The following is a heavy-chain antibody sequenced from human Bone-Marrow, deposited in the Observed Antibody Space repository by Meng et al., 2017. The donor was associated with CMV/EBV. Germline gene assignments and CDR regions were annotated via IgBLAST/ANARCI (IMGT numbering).Heavy chain of an antibody. V-gene: IGHV1-46*01. J-gene: IGHJ6*02. D-gene: IGHD2-15*01. CDR1: GYTFTNYY. CDR3: ARVRSTSSAYYYDGMDV. CDR2: INPNGGST. Sequence: ASVKVSCKASGYTFTNYYVHGVRQAPGQGLEWMGIINPNGGSTGHAQRFLGRITMTSDTSTSTVYMELSSLRSEDTAVYYCARVRSTSSAYYYDGMDVWGQGTAVPVSS.